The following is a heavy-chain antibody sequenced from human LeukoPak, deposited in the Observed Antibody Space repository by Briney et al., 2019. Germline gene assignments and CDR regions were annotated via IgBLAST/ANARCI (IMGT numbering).Heavy chain of an antibody. J-gene: IGHJ4*02. CDR3: ARDPSNTSGWSPYFDY. V-gene: IGHV1-18*04. Sequence: GASVKVSCKASGYTFNKHGITWVRQAPGEGRERMGWISAYNGDTKYIQRFQGRVTLLTDTTASTAYMELRSLRSDDTAVYYCARDPSNTSGWSPYFDYWGQGALVTVSS. D-gene: IGHD6-19*01. CDR2: ISAYNGDT. CDR1: GYTFNKHG.